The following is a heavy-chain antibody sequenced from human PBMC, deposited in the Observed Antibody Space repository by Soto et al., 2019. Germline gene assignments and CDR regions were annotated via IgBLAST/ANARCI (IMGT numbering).Heavy chain of an antibody. CDR3: ASNYGSGSYFASGFDY. D-gene: IGHD3-10*01. Sequence: SETLSLTCTVSGGSISIYYWSWIRQPPGKGLEWIGYIYYSGSTNYNPSLKSRVTISVDTSKNQFSLKLSSVTAADTAVYYCASNYGSGSYFASGFDYWGQGTLVTVSS. CDR2: IYYSGST. CDR1: GGSISIYY. J-gene: IGHJ4*02. V-gene: IGHV4-59*01.